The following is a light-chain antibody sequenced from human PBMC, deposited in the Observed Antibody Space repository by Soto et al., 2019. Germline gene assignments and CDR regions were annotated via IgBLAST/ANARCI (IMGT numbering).Light chain of an antibody. CDR1: SSDVGSYNL. CDR2: GVN. V-gene: IGLV2-23*02. J-gene: IGLJ1*01. Sequence: QSVLTQPASLSGSPGQSITISCTGTSSDVGSYNLVSWYQQHPGKAPNLLIYGVNKRPSGVSTRFSGSKSGNTASLTISGLQAEDEADYYCCSYAGISTFYVFGTGTKVTV. CDR3: CSYAGISTFYV.